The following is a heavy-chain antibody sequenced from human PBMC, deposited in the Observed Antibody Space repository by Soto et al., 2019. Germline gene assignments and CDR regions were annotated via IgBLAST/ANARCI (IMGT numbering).Heavy chain of an antibody. CDR1: GGSISSGDYY. J-gene: IGHJ5*02. CDR3: ARVEVTIFGVATNNWFDP. D-gene: IGHD3-3*01. V-gene: IGHV4-30-4*01. Sequence: QVQLQESGPGLVKPSQTLSLTCTVSGGSISSGDYYWSWIRQPPGKGLEWIGYIYYSGSTCYNPSLKSRVTISVDTSKNQFSLKLSSVTAADTAVYYCARVEVTIFGVATNNWFDPWGQGTLVTVSS. CDR2: IYYSGST.